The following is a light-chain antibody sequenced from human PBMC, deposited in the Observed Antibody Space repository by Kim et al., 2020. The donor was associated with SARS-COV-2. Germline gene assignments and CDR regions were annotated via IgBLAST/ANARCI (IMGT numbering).Light chain of an antibody. Sequence: PPGDRATLSCRASQPVGIYLGWDQQKPGQAPRLLIYDASKRAPGIPVRFSGGESGTDFTLTISSLEPEDFAVYYCQQRSNWPPITFGQGTRLDIK. CDR1: QPVGIY. CDR3: QQRSNWPPIT. CDR2: DAS. J-gene: IGKJ5*01. V-gene: IGKV3-11*01.